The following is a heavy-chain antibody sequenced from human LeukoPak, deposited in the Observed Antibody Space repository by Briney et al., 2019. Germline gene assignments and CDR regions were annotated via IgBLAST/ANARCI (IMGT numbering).Heavy chain of an antibody. CDR1: GVSISTHFYY. V-gene: IGHV4-39*07. CDR2: MYYRGST. D-gene: IGHD3-22*01. CDR3: ASFGYYYDSSGYPEIDY. J-gene: IGHJ4*02. Sequence: SETLSLTCTVSGVSISTHFYYWGWIRQTPGKALEWIGNMYYRGSTYYNPSLNSRVSMSLDTSKNQFSLKLSSVTAADTAVYYCASFGYYYDSSGYPEIDYWGQGTLVTVSS.